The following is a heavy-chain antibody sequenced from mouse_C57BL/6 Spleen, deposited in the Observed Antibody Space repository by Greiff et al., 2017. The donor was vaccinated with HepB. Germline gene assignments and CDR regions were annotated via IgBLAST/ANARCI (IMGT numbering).Heavy chain of an antibody. CDR2: IRNKANGYTT. V-gene: IGHV7-3*01. CDR1: GFTFTDYY. CDR3: ARYRRAGYFDY. D-gene: IGHD3-1*01. Sequence: EVQGVESGGGLVQPGGSLSLSCAASGFTFTDYYMSWVRQPPGKALEWLGFIRNKANGYTTEYSASVKGRFTISRDNSQSILYLQMNALRAEDSATYYCARYRRAGYFDYWGQGTTLTVSS. J-gene: IGHJ2*01.